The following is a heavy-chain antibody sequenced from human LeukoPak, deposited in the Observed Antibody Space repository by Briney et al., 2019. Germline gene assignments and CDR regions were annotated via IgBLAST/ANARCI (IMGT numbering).Heavy chain of an antibody. Sequence: GGSLRLSCAATGFPFSDYYMSWIRQAPGKGLEWVSYISSRGSTIYYADSVKGRFTISRDNAKNSLYLQMNSLRAEDTAVYYCARQSYYYDSSGHYVYYFDYWGQGTLVTVSS. CDR2: ISSRGSTI. CDR1: GFPFSDYY. CDR3: ARQSYYYDSSGHYVYYFDY. J-gene: IGHJ4*02. V-gene: IGHV3-11*01. D-gene: IGHD3-22*01.